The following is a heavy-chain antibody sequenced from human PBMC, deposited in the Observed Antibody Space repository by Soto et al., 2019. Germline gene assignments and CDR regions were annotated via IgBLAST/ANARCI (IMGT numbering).Heavy chain of an antibody. J-gene: IGHJ4*02. CDR1: GGSISSSIYY. V-gene: IGHV4-39*01. CDR3: ATHRGYSGYESEY. D-gene: IGHD5-12*01. Sequence: SETLSLTCTVSGGSISSSIYYWGWIRQPPGKGLEWIGSIYYSGSAFYNQSLTSRVTISVDTSKNQFSLKLNSVTAADTAVYYCATHRGYSGYESEYWGQGTLVT. CDR2: IYYSGSA.